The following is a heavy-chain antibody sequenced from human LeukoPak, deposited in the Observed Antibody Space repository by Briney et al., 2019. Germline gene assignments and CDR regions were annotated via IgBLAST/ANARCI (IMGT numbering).Heavy chain of an antibody. D-gene: IGHD1-1*01. J-gene: IGHJ4*02. Sequence: GGSLRPSCAASGFTFSSIAMSWVRQAPGKGLEWVSAIRSNGETVYNADSVKGRFTISRDNSRQTLFLQMSGLRVEDTATYYCAKGQELDDGVFDSWGQGTLVTVSS. CDR3: AKGQELDDGVFDS. CDR2: IRSNGETV. V-gene: IGHV3-23*01. CDR1: GFTFSSIA.